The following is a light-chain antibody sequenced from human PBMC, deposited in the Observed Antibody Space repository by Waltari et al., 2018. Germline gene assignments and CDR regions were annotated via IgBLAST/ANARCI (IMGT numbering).Light chain of an antibody. V-gene: IGLV2-14*03. Sequence: QSALTQPASVSGSPGPSINISCTGTSSDVGGYNSFSCYQQHPGKAPKLMIYDVTSRPSGVSPRFSGSKSDNTASMTISGLQAEDEADYYCSSYTGRSISVVFGGGTKLTVL. J-gene: IGLJ2*01. CDR2: DVT. CDR1: SSDVGGYNS. CDR3: SSYTGRSISVV.